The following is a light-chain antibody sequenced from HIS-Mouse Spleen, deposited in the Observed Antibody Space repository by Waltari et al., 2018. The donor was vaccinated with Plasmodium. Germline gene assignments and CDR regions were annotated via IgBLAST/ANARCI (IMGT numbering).Light chain of an antibody. CDR2: EDS. CDR1: ALPKKY. V-gene: IGLV3-10*01. J-gene: IGLJ2*01. CDR3: QAWDSSTAVV. Sequence: SYELTQPPSVSVSPGQTARITCSGDALPKKYASWYQQKSGQAPVLVIYEDSKRPSGIPERFSGSSAGTMATLTISGAQVEDEADYYCQAWDSSTAVVFGGGTKLTVL.